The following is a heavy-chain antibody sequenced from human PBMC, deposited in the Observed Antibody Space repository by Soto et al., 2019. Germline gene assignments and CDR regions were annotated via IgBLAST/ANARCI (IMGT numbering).Heavy chain of an antibody. V-gene: IGHV1-8*01. D-gene: IGHD3-22*01. J-gene: IGHJ4*02. CDR2: MNPNSGNT. CDR1: GYTFTSYD. CDR3: ARVRNRGSSGYYPVRY. Sequence: QVQLVQSGAEVKKPGASVKVSCKASGYTFTSYDINWVRQATGQGLEWMGWMNPNSGNTGYAQKFQGRVTMTRNTSISTAYMELSSLRSEDTSGYYCARVRNRGSSGYYPVRYWGQGTLVTVSS.